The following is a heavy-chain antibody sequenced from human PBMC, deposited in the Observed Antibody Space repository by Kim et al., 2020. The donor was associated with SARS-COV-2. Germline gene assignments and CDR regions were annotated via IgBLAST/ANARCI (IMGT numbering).Heavy chain of an antibody. D-gene: IGHD1-1*01. J-gene: IGHJ5*02. CDR2: IYSGGST. CDR3: ARAHDPTSNWFDP. Sequence: GGSLRLSCAASGFTVSSNYMSWVRQAPGKGLEWVSVIYSGGSTYYADSVKGRFTISRDNSKNTLYLQMNSLRAEDTAVYYCARAHDPTSNWFDPWGQGTLVTVSS. CDR1: GFTVSSNY. V-gene: IGHV3-53*01.